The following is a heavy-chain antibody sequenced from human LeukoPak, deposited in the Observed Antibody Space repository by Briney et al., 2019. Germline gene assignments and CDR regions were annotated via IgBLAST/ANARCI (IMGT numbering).Heavy chain of an antibody. CDR2: INTNTGNP. J-gene: IGHJ5*02. Sequence: ASVKVSCKASGYTFTSYAMNWVRQAPGQGLEWMGWINTNTGNPTYAQGFTGRFVFSLDTSVSTAYLQISSLKAEDTAVYYCAGAGTQRVYNWFDPWGQGTLVTVSS. D-gene: IGHD1-1*01. V-gene: IGHV7-4-1*02. CDR1: GYTFTSYA. CDR3: AGAGTQRVYNWFDP.